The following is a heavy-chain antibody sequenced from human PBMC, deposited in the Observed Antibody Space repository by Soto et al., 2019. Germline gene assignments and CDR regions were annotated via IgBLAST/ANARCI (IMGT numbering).Heavy chain of an antibody. J-gene: IGHJ5*02. CDR3: AKASGEGYDYIWGSYRLNWFDP. D-gene: IGHD3-16*02. CDR1: GFTFDDYG. Sequence: EVQLVESGGGLVQPGRSLRLSCAASGFTFDDYGMHWVRQAPGKGLEWVAGISWNSGSIGYADSVEGRFTISRDNAKSSLYLQMNSLRVEDTALYYCAKASGEGYDYIWGSYRLNWFDPWGQGTLVTVSS. CDR2: ISWNSGSI. V-gene: IGHV3-9*01.